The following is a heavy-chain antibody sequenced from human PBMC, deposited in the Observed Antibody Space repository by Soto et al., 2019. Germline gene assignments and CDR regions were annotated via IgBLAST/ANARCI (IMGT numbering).Heavy chain of an antibody. CDR2: ISGSGGST. V-gene: IGHV3-23*01. CDR3: AKDNGGTYFPYYFDY. Sequence: GGSLRLSCAASGFTFSSYAMSWVRQAPGKGLEWVSAISGSGGSTYYADSVKGRFTISRDNSKNTLYLQMNSLRAEDTAVYYCAKDNGGTYFPYYFDYWGQGTLVTVSS. J-gene: IGHJ4*02. CDR1: GFTFSSYA. D-gene: IGHD1-26*01.